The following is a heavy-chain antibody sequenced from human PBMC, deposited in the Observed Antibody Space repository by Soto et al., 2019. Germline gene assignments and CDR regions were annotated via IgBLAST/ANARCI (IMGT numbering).Heavy chain of an antibody. D-gene: IGHD2-15*01. J-gene: IGHJ4*02. CDR3: ARAPGFCSGGSCNSVYFDY. Sequence: QVQLQESGPGLVTPSQTLSLTCTVSGDSISSGTYYWIWIRQHPGKGLEWIGYIHYSGSTYYNTSLKSRVTISVDTSKNQFSLKLSSVTAADTAAYFCARAPGFCSGGSCNSVYFDYWGQGTLVTVSS. CDR2: IHYSGST. CDR1: GDSISSGTYY. V-gene: IGHV4-31*03.